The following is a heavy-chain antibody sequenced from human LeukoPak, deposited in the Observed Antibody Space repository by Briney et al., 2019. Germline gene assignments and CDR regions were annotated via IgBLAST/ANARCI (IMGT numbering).Heavy chain of an antibody. Sequence: GEPLKISCKVSGYRISTYWIAWVRRMPGKGLEWMGIIYLGDSETRYSPSFHGQVTISVDKSISTAYLQWSSLKASDTAMYYCARLSYCGGDCHYSSYFDYWGQGTLVSASS. CDR2: IYLGDSET. D-gene: IGHD2-21*02. CDR3: ARLSYCGGDCHYSSYFDY. CDR1: GYRISTYW. J-gene: IGHJ4*02. V-gene: IGHV5-51*01.